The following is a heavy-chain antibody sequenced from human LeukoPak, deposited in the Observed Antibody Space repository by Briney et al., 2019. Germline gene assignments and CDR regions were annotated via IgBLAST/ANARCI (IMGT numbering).Heavy chain of an antibody. Sequence: SETLSLACIVSGGSIGSHYWSWIRQPPGKGLEWIAYIHYSGSTNYTPSLKSRVTISVDTAKNQFDLKLNSVTAADTAVYYCARDTNAFDIWGQGTMVIVSP. CDR2: IHYSGST. V-gene: IGHV4-59*11. J-gene: IGHJ3*02. CDR3: ARDTNAFDI. CDR1: GGSIGSHY. D-gene: IGHD1-26*01.